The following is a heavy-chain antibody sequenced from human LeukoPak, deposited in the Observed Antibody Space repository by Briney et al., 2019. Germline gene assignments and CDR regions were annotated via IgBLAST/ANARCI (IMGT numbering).Heavy chain of an antibody. D-gene: IGHD4-17*01. CDR3: ARSTTVTTRWFDP. CDR1: GYTFTGYY. V-gene: IGHV1-2*02. CDR2: INPNSGGT. Sequence: ASVKVSCKASGYTFTGYYMHWVRQAPAQGLEWMGWINPNSGGTNYAQKFQGRVTMTRDTSISTAYMELSRLRSDDTAVYYCARSTTVTTRWFDPWGQGTLVTVSS. J-gene: IGHJ5*02.